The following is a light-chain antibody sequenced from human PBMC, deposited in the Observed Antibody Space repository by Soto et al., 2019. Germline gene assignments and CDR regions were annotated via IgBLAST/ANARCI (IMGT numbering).Light chain of an antibody. CDR1: QSVSRY. J-gene: IGKJ4*01. CDR2: DTS. V-gene: IGKV3-11*01. Sequence: EIGLTQSPATLSLSPGDRATLSCRASQSVSRYLAWYQQKPGQAPRLLIHDTSTRATGVPDTFSGSGSGTEFILTISSLEPEDSAMYYCQQRFSWPPTFGGGTNVEIK. CDR3: QQRFSWPPT.